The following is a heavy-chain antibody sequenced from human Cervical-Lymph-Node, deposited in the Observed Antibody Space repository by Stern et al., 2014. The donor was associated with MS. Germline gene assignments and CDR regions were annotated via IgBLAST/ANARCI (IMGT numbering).Heavy chain of an antibody. J-gene: IGHJ5*02. CDR3: ARSYNWSPFDP. CDR1: GFSLSTSGMR. CDR2: IDWDNTE. V-gene: IGHV2-70*04. D-gene: IGHD1-1*01. Sequence: QVTLRESGPAMVKPTPTLTLTCTFSGFSLSTSGMRVSWIRQPPGKALEWLARIDWDNTEFYSPSLKTRLTISKDTSRNQVVLVMTNMDPTDTATYFCARSYNWSPFDPWGQGTLVTVSS.